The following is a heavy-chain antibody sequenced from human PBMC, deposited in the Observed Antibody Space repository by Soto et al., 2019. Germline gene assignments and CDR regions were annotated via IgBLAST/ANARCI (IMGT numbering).Heavy chain of an antibody. CDR3: ASPRTWGRYYFDY. D-gene: IGHD1-26*01. J-gene: IGHJ4*02. Sequence: SVKISCKASGGTFSSYAISWVRQAPGQGLEWMGGIIPIFGTANYAQKFQGRVTITADKSTSTAYMELSSLRSEDPAVYYCASPRTWGRYYFDYWGKGTLVTVSS. V-gene: IGHV1-69*06. CDR1: GGTFSSYA. CDR2: IIPIFGTA.